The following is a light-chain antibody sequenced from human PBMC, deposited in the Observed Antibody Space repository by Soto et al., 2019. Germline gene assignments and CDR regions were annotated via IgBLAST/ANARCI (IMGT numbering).Light chain of an antibody. J-gene: IGKJ2*01. Sequence: EVVLTQSPGTLSLSPGERATLSCRASQSVSSTYLAWYQQKPGQSPRLLIYSTSSRATGIPDRFSGSGSGTDFTLTISRLEPEDFAVYYCQQYGRSPNTFGQATKLEI. V-gene: IGKV3-20*01. CDR2: STS. CDR1: QSVSSTY. CDR3: QQYGRSPNT.